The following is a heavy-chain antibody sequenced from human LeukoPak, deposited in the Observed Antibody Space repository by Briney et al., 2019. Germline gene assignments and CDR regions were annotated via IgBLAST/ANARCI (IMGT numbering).Heavy chain of an antibody. CDR3: ASGSSGYPPY. Sequence: GGSLRLSCAASGFTFSSYSMSWVRQAPGKGLEWVSSISSSTSYIYYADSVKGRFTISRDNAKNSLYLQMNSLRAEDTAVYYCASGSSGYPPYWGQGTLVTVSS. CDR2: ISSSTSYI. CDR1: GFTFSSYS. J-gene: IGHJ4*02. V-gene: IGHV3-21*01. D-gene: IGHD3-22*01.